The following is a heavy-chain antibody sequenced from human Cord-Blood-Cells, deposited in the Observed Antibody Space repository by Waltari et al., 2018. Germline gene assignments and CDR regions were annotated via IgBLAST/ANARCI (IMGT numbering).Heavy chain of an antibody. Sequence: QVQLVQSGAEVKKPGASVKVSCQASGYTFTGYYIPWVRQAPGQGLEWMGWINPNSGGTNYAQKFQGWVTMTRDTSISTAYMELSRLRSDDTAVYYCARDQLGIAAPNENWFDPWGQGTLVTVSS. J-gene: IGHJ5*02. D-gene: IGHD6-6*01. CDR3: ARDQLGIAAPNENWFDP. V-gene: IGHV1-2*04. CDR1: GYTFTGYY. CDR2: INPNSGGT.